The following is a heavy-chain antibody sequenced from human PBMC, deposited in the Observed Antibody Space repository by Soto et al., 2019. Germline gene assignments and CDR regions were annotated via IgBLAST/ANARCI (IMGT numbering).Heavy chain of an antibody. CDR3: AKDMYAAEGIAHQIFDY. D-gene: IGHD2-21*01. CDR1: GFTFSSHG. J-gene: IGHJ4*02. V-gene: IGHV3-30*18. CDR2: ISYDGSNK. Sequence: GGSLRLSCAASGFTFSSHGMHWVRQAPGKGLEWVAVISYDGSNKYYADSVKGRFTISRDNSKNTLYLQMNSLRAEDTAVYYCAKDMYAAEGIAHQIFDYWGQGTLVTVSS.